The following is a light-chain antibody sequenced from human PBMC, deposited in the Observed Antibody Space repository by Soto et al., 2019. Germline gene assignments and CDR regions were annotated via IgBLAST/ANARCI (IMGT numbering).Light chain of an antibody. V-gene: IGKV3-11*01. CDR2: DAS. CDR3: QHYNSSPPIT. J-gene: IGKJ5*01. Sequence: EIVLTQSPATLSLSPGERATLSCRASQSVSSYLAWYQQKPGQAPRLLIYDASNRATGIPARFSGSGSGTDFTLTISSLEPEDFAVYYCQHYNSSPPITFGQGTRLEIK. CDR1: QSVSSY.